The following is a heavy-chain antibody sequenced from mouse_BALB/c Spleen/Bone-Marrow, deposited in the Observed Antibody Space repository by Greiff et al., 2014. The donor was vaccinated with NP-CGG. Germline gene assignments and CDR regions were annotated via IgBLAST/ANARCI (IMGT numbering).Heavy chain of an antibody. CDR3: ARGEITASAY. D-gene: IGHD2-4*01. CDR1: GYSFTIYW. CDR2: IHPSDIET. V-gene: IGHV1-61*01. J-gene: IGHJ3*01. Sequence: QVQLQQSGAELVRPGASVKLSCKASGYSFTIYWMNWVKQRPGQGLEWIGMIHPSDIETRLNQKFKDKATLTVDKSSNTAYMQLSSPTSEDSAVYYCARGEITASAYWGQGTLVTVSA.